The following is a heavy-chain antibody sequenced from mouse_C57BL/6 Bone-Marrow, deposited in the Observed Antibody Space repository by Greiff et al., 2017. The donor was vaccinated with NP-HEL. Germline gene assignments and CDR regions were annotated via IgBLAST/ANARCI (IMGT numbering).Heavy chain of an antibody. J-gene: IGHJ4*01. CDR3: ARVGGPYYAMDY. CDR2: ISDGGSYT. D-gene: IGHD3-1*01. Sequence: EVHLVESGGGLVKPGGSLKLSCAASGFTFSSYAMSWVRQTPEKRLEWVATISDGGSYTYYPDNVKGRFTISRDNAKNNLYLQMSHLKSEDTAMYYCARVGGPYYAMDYWGQGTSVTVSS. CDR1: GFTFSSYA. V-gene: IGHV5-4*01.